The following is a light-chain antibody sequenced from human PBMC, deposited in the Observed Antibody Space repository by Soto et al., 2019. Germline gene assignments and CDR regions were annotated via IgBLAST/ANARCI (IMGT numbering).Light chain of an antibody. Sequence: EIVLTQSRATLSVSPLEGVALXCRASQSVSSDLAWYQQKPGQAPRLLIYGASTRATGIPARFSGSGSGTEFTLTISSLQSEDFAVYYCQQYNNWPWTFGQGTKVDI. CDR2: GAS. CDR1: QSVSSD. V-gene: IGKV3-15*01. J-gene: IGKJ1*01. CDR3: QQYNNWPWT.